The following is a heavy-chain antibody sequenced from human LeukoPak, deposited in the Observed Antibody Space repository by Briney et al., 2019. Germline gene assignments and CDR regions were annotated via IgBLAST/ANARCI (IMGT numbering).Heavy chain of an antibody. D-gene: IGHD1-26*01. J-gene: IGHJ4*02. CDR1: GFIVSDNY. CDR2: INQDGSEK. Sequence: GGSLRLSCAASGFIVSDNYMSWVRQAPGKGLEWVANINQDGSEKYYVDFLKGRFTISRDDAKNSVYLQMNSLRAEDTAVYYCARDRQSGSYYPPGSFDYWGQGTLVTVSS. V-gene: IGHV3-7*04. CDR3: ARDRQSGSYYPPGSFDY.